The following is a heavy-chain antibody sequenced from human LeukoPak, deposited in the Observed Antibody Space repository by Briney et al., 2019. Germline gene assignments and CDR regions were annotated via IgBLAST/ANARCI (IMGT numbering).Heavy chain of an antibody. CDR1: GFTFSSYS. Sequence: PGGSLRLSCAASGFTFSSYSMNWVRQAPGKGLEWVSYISSSSSYIYYADSVKGRFTISRDNAKNSLYLQMNSLRAEDTAVYYCARHFYYYYYMDVWGKGTTVTVSS. CDR3: ARHFYYYYYMDV. CDR2: ISSSSSYI. V-gene: IGHV3-21*05. J-gene: IGHJ6*03.